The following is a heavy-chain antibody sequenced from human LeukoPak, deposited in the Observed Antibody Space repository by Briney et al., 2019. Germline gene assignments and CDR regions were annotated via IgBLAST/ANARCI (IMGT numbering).Heavy chain of an antibody. D-gene: IGHD2-15*01. CDR1: GYTFTSYG. V-gene: IGHV1-18*01. Sequence: GASVTVSCKPSGYTFTSYGISWVRQAPAQGLEWMGWISTYNGATNSPQNLQGRVTMTTDTSTSTAYMKLRSLRSDDTAVYYCASGPTYCSGGSCWVGNYWGQGTLVTVSS. J-gene: IGHJ4*02. CDR3: ASGPTYCSGGSCWVGNY. CDR2: ISTYNGAT.